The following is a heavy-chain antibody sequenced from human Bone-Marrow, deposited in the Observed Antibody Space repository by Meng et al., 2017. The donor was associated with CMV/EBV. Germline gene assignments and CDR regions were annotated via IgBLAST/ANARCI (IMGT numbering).Heavy chain of an antibody. J-gene: IGHJ6*02. CDR3: AKGAAAKWLRPDYYYYYGMDV. D-gene: IGHD5-12*01. Sequence: GGSLRLSCAASGFTFSSYAMHWVRQAPGKGLEWVAVISYDGSNKYYADSVKGRFTISRDNSKNTLYLQMNSLRAEDTAVYYCAKGAAAKWLRPDYYYYYGMDVWGQGTTVTVSS. V-gene: IGHV3-30*04. CDR1: GFTFSSYA. CDR2: ISYDGSNK.